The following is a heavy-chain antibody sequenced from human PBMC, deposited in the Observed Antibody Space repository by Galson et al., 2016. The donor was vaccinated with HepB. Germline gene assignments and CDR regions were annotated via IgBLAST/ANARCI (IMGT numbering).Heavy chain of an antibody. V-gene: IGHV4-31*03. Sequence: TLSLTCSVSGSSISSGGYYWNWIRHHPEKGLEWIGYIYYSGSTYKNPSLKSRLTISLDKSKNQFSLKLTSVTAADTAVYYCARQGSGEIWDNWFDPWGQGTLVTVSS. CDR3: ARQGSGEIWDNWFDP. CDR2: IYYSGST. CDR1: GSSISSGGYY. J-gene: IGHJ5*02. D-gene: IGHD3-16*01.